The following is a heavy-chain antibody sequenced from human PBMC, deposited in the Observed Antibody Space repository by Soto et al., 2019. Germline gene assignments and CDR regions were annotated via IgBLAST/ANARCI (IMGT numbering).Heavy chain of an antibody. CDR3: ARADRTLVTSYGLDV. Sequence: QVQIQQWGAGLLKPSETLSLTCAVSGGSFSGFYWTWIRQPPGEGLEWIGEINHSGTINFNPSLRSRLTISLDSSKKHFSLKLTYLTAADAAVYYCARADRTLVTSYGLDVWGQGTSVTVSS. D-gene: IGHD2-21*02. CDR1: GGSFSGFY. V-gene: IGHV4-34*02. CDR2: INHSGTI. J-gene: IGHJ6*02.